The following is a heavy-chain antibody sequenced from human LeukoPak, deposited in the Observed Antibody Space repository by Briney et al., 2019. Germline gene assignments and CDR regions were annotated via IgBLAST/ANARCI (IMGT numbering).Heavy chain of an antibody. J-gene: IGHJ4*02. CDR3: ARVVYYYDSSGCFDY. V-gene: IGHV1-18*01. D-gene: IGHD3-22*01. CDR1: GYTFTSYG. Sequence: ASVKVSCKASGYTFTSYGISWVRQAPGQGLEWMGWISAYNGNTNYAQKLQGRVTMTTDTSTSAAYMELRSLRSDDTAVYYCARVVYYYDSSGCFDYWGQGTLVTVSS. CDR2: ISAYNGNT.